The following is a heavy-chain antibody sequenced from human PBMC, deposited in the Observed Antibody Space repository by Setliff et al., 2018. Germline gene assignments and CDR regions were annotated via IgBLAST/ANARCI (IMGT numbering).Heavy chain of an antibody. CDR3: ARGGIGFSEITIFGVALYWFDP. Sequence: AASVKVSCKASGYTFTRYHMHWVRQAPGQGLEWMGIINPSGGSTSYAQKFQGRVTMTRDTSTSTVYMELSSLRSEDTAVYYCARGGIGFSEITIFGVALYWFDPWGQGTLVTV. CDR2: INPSGGST. V-gene: IGHV1-46*01. CDR1: GYTFTRYH. D-gene: IGHD3-3*01. J-gene: IGHJ5*02.